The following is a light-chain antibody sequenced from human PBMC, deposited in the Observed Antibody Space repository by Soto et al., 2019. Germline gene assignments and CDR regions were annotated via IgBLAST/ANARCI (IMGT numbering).Light chain of an antibody. CDR1: QTPSNSF. CDR2: GSS. V-gene: IGKV3-20*01. Sequence: EIVLTQSPGTLSLSPGERATLSCRASQTPSNSFFAWYQHKPGQAPRLLIYGSSTRATGIPDRFSGSASGTDCTLTSRRLEPEDFAVYYGHQYGRSAPLPFGGGTKVENK. CDR3: HQYGRSAPLP. J-gene: IGKJ4*01.